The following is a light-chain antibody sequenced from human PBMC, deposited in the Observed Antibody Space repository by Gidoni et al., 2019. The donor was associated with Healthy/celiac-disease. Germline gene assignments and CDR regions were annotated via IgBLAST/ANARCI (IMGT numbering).Light chain of an antibody. CDR3: SSYTSSSTPYV. J-gene: IGLJ1*01. Sequence: QSALTQPVSVSGSPGQSITISCTGTSSDVVGYNYVSWYQQHPGKAPKLMIYDVSNRSSGVSKRFSGSKSGNAASLTISGLQAEDEADYYCSSYTSSSTPYVFGTGTKVTVL. V-gene: IGLV2-14*01. CDR2: DVS. CDR1: SSDVVGYNY.